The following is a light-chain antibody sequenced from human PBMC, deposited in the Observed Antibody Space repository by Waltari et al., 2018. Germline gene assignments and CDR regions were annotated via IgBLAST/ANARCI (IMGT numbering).Light chain of an antibody. CDR3: ASYTTTRTWV. V-gene: IGLV2-14*03. CDR1: SSDVGASNF. Sequence: QSALTQPASVSGSPGQSITISCTGTSSDVGASNFVSWYQQHSAKAPKLMIYDVINRPSGVSSRFSGSKSGYTASLTIAGLQAEDEADYYCASYTTTRTWVFGGGTKLTVL. J-gene: IGLJ3*02. CDR2: DVI.